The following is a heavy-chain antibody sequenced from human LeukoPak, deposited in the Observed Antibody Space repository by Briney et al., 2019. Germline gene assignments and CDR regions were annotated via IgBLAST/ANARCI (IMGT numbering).Heavy chain of an antibody. CDR3: ARADSDYGDYGY. J-gene: IGHJ4*02. D-gene: IGHD4-17*01. Sequence: ASVKVSCKASGYTFTGYYMHWVRQAPGQGLEWMGRINPNSGGTNYAQKFQGRVTMTGDTSISTAYMELSRLRSDDTAVYYCARADSDYGDYGYWGQGTLVTVSS. CDR2: INPNSGGT. CDR1: GYTFTGYY. V-gene: IGHV1-2*06.